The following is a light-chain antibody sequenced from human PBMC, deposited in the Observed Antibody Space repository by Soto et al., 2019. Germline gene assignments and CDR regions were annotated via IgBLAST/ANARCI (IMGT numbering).Light chain of an antibody. CDR2: SNN. J-gene: IGLJ2*01. V-gene: IGLV1-44*01. Sequence: QSVLTQPPSASGIPGQRVTISCSGSSSNIGSNTVNWYQQLPGTAPKLLIYSNNQRPSGVPDRFSGSKSGTSASLAISGLQSEDEADYYCAAWDDSLNCVVFGGGTKLTVL. CDR1: SSNIGSNT. CDR3: AAWDDSLNCVV.